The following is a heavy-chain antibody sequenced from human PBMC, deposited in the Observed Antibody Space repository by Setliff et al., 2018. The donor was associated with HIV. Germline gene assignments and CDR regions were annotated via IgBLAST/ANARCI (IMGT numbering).Heavy chain of an antibody. CDR1: GFTFSSYG. V-gene: IGHV3-33*01. CDR3: ARDLGGIVVAAFDYYMDV. CDR2: IWYDGSNK. Sequence: GGSLRLSCAASGFTFSSYGMHWVRQAPGKGLEWVAVIWYDGSNKYYADSVKGRFTISRDNSKNTLYLQMSSLRDEDTAVYYCARDLGGIVVAAFDYYMDVWGKGTTVTVSS. D-gene: IGHD6-19*01. J-gene: IGHJ6*03.